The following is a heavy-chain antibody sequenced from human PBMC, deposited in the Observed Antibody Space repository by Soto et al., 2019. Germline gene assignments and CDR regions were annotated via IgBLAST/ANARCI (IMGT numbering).Heavy chain of an antibody. V-gene: IGHV3-33*01. D-gene: IGHD4-17*01. Sequence: PGGSLRLSCAASGFTFSSYGMHWVRQAPGKGLEWVAVIWYDGSNKYYADSVKGRFTISRDNSKNTLYLQMNSLRAEDTAVYYCAREGPQVTTDYYYGMDVWGQGTTVTVSS. CDR2: IWYDGSNK. CDR1: GFTFSSYG. CDR3: AREGPQVTTDYYYGMDV. J-gene: IGHJ6*02.